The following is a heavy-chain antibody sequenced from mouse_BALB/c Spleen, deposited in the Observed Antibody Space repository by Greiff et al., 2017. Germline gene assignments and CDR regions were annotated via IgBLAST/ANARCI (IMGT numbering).Heavy chain of an antibody. D-gene: IGHD1-1*01. CDR3: ARRDYGSSSWYFDV. J-gene: IGHJ1*01. CDR2: ISSGGGST. V-gene: IGHV5-12-1*01. CDR1: GFAFSSYD. Sequence: EVQLQQSGGGLVKPGGSLKLSCAASGFAFSSYDMSWVRQTPEKRLEWVAYISSGGGSTYYPDTVKGRFTISRDNAKNTLYLQMSSLKSEDTAMYYCARRDYGSSSWYFDVWGAGTTVTVSS.